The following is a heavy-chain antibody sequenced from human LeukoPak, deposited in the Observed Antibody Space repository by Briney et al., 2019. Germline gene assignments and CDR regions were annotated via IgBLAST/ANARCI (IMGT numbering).Heavy chain of an antibody. CDR1: GFPLSNNA. CDR2: ITGSGSAS. D-gene: IGHD5-18*01. CDR3: AKPQPGIQLFDY. Sequence: QSGGSLRLSCAASGFPLSNNAMTWVRQAPGKGLEWVSTITGSGSASWHAESVKGRFAISRDNSKNTLYLQMNSLRAEDTAVYYCAKPQPGIQLFDYWGQGTLVTVSS. J-gene: IGHJ4*02. V-gene: IGHV3-23*01.